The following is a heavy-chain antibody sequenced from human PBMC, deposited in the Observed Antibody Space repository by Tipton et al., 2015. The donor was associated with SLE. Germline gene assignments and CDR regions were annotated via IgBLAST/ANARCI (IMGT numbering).Heavy chain of an antibody. CDR1: GDSITSYVSS. Sequence: TLSLTCHVFGDSITSYVSSWGWIRQPPGKGLEWIGLVYYSGTTSYNPSLRSRVTITGDSSKNQFSLKLTSVTAADTAVYYCARGTPFYCSDAGCHPECWFDSWGQGSLVTVSS. J-gene: IGHJ5*01. CDR3: ARGTPFYCSDAGCHPECWFDS. V-gene: IGHV4-39*07. CDR2: VYYSGTT. D-gene: IGHD2-15*01.